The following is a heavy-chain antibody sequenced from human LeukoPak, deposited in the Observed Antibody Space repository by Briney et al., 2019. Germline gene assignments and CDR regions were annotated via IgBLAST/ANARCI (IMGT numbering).Heavy chain of an antibody. J-gene: IGHJ4*02. CDR2: IYPGDSDT. Sequence: GESLTISCKASGYSFTSYWIAWVRQMPGKGLEWMGIIYPGDSDTIYSPSFRGQVIISADESISTAFLQWSSLKTSDTAMYYCARAPTSLSNPYYFDYWGQGALVTVSS. V-gene: IGHV5-51*03. CDR3: ARAPTSLSNPYYFDY. D-gene: IGHD4-11*01. CDR1: GYSFTSYW.